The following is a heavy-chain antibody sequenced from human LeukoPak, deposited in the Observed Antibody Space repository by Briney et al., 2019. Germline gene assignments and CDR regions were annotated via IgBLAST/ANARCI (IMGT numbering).Heavy chain of an antibody. V-gene: IGHV3-11*01. CDR3: ARDRDYSTSPFDY. CDR2: INSSGRTI. D-gene: IGHD2/OR15-2a*01. Sequence: GGSLRLSCTASGFTFGDYYRTWIRQAPGKGPEWLAYINSSGRTIYYADSVRGRFTISRDNAKNSLYLQMNSLRVEDTTIYYCARDRDYSTSPFDYWGQGTLVTVSS. CDR1: GFTFGDYY. J-gene: IGHJ4*02.